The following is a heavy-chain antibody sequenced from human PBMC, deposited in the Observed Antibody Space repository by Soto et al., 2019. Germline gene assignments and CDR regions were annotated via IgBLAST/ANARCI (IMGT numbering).Heavy chain of an antibody. D-gene: IGHD5-18*01. CDR2: ISGSGGSI. CDR1: GFTFSNFA. Sequence: EVQLLESGGGLVHPGGSLRLSCAASGFTFSNFAMNWVRQAPGKVLEWVSGISGSGGSIYYADSVKGRFTISRDNSKQTLYVQMNSLRAGDTAVYYCAKPGGHNYGRYYYGMDVWGQGTTVTVSS. CDR3: AKPGGHNYGRYYYGMDV. J-gene: IGHJ6*02. V-gene: IGHV3-23*01.